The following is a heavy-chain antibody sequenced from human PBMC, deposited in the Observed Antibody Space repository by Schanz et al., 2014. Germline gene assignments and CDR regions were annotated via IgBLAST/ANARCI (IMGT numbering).Heavy chain of an antibody. D-gene: IGHD1-1*01. CDR3: AKKVPAYNPFDS. Sequence: EVQLVESGGDLVQPGGSLRLSCSASGFTFSTFAMHWVRQAPGKGLEWVSGITGASDHIDYAESVKGRFTISRDNSKNTLYLQMDSLRADDTAVYFCAKKVPAYNPFDSWGQGTLVTVSS. V-gene: IGHV3-23*04. CDR1: GFTFSTFA. J-gene: IGHJ4*02. CDR2: ITGASDHI.